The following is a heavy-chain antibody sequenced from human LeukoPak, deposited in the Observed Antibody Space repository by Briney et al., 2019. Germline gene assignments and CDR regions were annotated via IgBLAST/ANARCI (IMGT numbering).Heavy chain of an antibody. CDR2: IGIRGDT. CDR3: ARGGIQVSGIDEFDY. J-gene: IGHJ4*02. V-gene: IGHV3-13*01. Sequence: GGSLRLSCAASGFTFIDYDMDWVRQGIGKGLEWVSAIGIRGDTHYSGSVKGRLTISRENAESSLYLQMNSLRAEDTAVYYCARGGIQVSGIDEFDYWGQGTLVTVSS. CDR1: GFTFIDYD. D-gene: IGHD5-18*01.